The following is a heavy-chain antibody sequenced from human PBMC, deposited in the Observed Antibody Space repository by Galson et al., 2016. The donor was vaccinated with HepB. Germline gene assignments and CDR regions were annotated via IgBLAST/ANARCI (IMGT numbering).Heavy chain of an antibody. D-gene: IGHD3-3*01. Sequence: SLRLSCAASGFTFGDSAMSWFRQAPGKGLEWVGFIRSNAYGGTTEYAASVKGRFTISRDDSKSIAYLQMNSLKTEDTAVYYCTRDARDDFWSGYYSHRIDYWGQGTLITVSS. V-gene: IGHV3-49*03. CDR2: IRSNAYGGTT. CDR3: TRDARDDFWSGYYSHRIDY. CDR1: GFTFGDSA. J-gene: IGHJ4*02.